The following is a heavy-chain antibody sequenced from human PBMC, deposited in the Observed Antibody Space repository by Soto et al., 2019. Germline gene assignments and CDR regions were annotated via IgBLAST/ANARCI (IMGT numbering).Heavy chain of an antibody. CDR2: IYRSGST. J-gene: IGHJ4*02. D-gene: IGHD3-10*01. V-gene: IGHV4-30-4*01. CDR3: ARRPYFAGSGSLDYFDY. Sequence: QVNLQESGPGLVRPSQTLSLTCTVSGGSISSGDVYWSWIRQAPGKDLEWIGYIYRSGSTKYNPSLKSRATISVDTSKNQFSPNLRSVTAADTAVYYCARRPYFAGSGSLDYFDYWGQGTLVTVSS. CDR1: GGSISSGDVY.